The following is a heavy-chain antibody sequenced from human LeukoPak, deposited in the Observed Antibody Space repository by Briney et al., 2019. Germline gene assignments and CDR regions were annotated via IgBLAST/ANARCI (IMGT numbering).Heavy chain of an antibody. V-gene: IGHV3-23*01. CDR3: AKLPAPGGDYVYFDS. Sequence: PGGSLRLSCAASGFSFSGCGMGWVRQSPGKGLEWVSTLSRTGDYTYYADSVKGRFSISRDNSKNTLYLQMASLRVEDTDIYYCAKLPAPGGDYVYFDSWGQGTLVTVSS. D-gene: IGHD3-16*01. CDR2: LSRTGDYT. J-gene: IGHJ4*02. CDR1: GFSFSGCG.